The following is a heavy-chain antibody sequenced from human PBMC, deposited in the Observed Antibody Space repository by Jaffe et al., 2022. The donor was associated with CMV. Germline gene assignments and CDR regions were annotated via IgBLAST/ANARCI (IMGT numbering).Heavy chain of an antibody. CDR3: ARGDSSSWPFYYYYGMDV. D-gene: IGHD6-13*01. Sequence: QVQLVQSGAEVKKPGASVKVSCKASGYTFTSYDINWVRQATGQGLEWMGWMNPNSGNTGYAQKFQGRVTMTRNTSISTAYMELSSLRSEDTAVYYCARGDSSSWPFYYYYGMDVWGQGTTVTVSS. CDR1: GYTFTSYD. V-gene: IGHV1-8*01. CDR2: MNPNSGNT. J-gene: IGHJ6*02.